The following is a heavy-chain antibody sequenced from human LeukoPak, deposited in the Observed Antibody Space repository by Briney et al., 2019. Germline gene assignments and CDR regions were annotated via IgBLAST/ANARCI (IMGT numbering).Heavy chain of an antibody. CDR1: RFTFSSYT. J-gene: IGHJ4*02. CDR3: ARDPGTGSSWYDY. V-gene: IGHV3-66*01. CDR2: IYSGGST. D-gene: IGHD6-13*01. Sequence: GGSLRLSCAASRFTFSSYTMHWVRQAPGKGLEWVSVIYSGGSTYYADSVKGRFTISRDNSKNTLYLQMNSLRAEDTAVYYCARDPGTGSSWYDYWGQGTLVTVSS.